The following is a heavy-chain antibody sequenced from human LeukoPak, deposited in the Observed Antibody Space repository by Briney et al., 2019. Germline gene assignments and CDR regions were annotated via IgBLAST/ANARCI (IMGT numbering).Heavy chain of an antibody. V-gene: IGHV3-21*01. J-gene: IGHJ4*02. D-gene: IGHD3-10*01. CDR1: GFTFSSYS. Sequence: GGSLRLSCAASGFTFSSYSMNWVRQAPGKGLEWVSSISSSSSYIYYADSVKGRFTISRDNAKNSLYLQMNSLRAEDTAVYYCARGKDYYGSGSSFDYWGQGTLVTLSS. CDR2: ISSSSSYI. CDR3: ARGKDYYGSGSSFDY.